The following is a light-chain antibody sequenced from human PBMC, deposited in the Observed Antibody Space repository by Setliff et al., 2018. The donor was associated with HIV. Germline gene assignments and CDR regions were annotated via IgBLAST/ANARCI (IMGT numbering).Light chain of an antibody. CDR1: SSDVGGYNY. J-gene: IGLJ1*01. Sequence: QSALTQPASVSGSPGQSITISCTGTSSDVGGYNYVSWYQQHPGKAPKLMIYDVSNRPPGVSNRFSGSKSGNTASLTISGLQAEDEADYYCSSYTSSSSYVFGTGTKGTV. V-gene: IGLV2-14*03. CDR3: SSYTSSSSYV. CDR2: DVS.